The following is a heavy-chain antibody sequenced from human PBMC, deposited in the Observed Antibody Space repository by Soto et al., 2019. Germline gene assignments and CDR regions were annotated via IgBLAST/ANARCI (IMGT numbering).Heavy chain of an antibody. CDR3: ARDEGYYDILTGYSEGWFDP. Sequence: ASVKVSCKASGYTYTSNGISWVRQAPGQGLEWMGWISAYNGNTNYAQKLQGRVTMTTDTSTSTAYMELRSLRSDDTAVYYCARDEGYYDILTGYSEGWFDPWGQGTLVTVSS. J-gene: IGHJ5*02. CDR1: GYTYTSNG. D-gene: IGHD3-9*01. V-gene: IGHV1-18*01. CDR2: ISAYNGNT.